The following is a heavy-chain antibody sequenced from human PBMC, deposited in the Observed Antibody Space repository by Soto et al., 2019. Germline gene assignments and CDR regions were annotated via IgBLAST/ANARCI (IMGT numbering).Heavy chain of an antibody. CDR2: INHSGST. Sequence: ETLSLTCAVYGGSFSGYYWSWIRQPPGKGLEWIGEINHSGSTNYNPSLKSRVTISVDTSKNQFSLKLSSVTAADTAVYYCARAPGVLMVYAMIGLYNRFDPWGQGTLVTVS. CDR1: GGSFSGYY. V-gene: IGHV4-34*01. J-gene: IGHJ5*02. CDR3: ARAPGVLMVYAMIGLYNRFDP. D-gene: IGHD2-8*01.